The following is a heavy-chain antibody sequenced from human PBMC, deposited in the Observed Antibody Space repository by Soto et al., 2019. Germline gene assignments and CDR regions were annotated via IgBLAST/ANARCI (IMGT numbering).Heavy chain of an antibody. CDR3: VKNFDLSYGFDLGDT. D-gene: IGHD5-18*01. Sequence: PGGSLRLSCAASGFTFDNYAMTWVRLTPGQGLEWVSTITGSGAMAFHADSVKGRFTASRDNSKNMLFLQMNSLTVEDTGIYDCVKNFDLSYGFDLGDTWGQGTLVTVSS. J-gene: IGHJ5*02. CDR2: ITGSGAMA. V-gene: IGHV3-23*01. CDR1: GFTFDNYA.